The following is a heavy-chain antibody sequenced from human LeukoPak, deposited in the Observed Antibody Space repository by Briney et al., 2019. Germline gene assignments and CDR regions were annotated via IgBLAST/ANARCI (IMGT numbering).Heavy chain of an antibody. CDR1: GFTFSRYG. J-gene: IGHJ6*03. CDR2: IWYDESNS. V-gene: IGHV3-33*06. CDR3: AKSFLELEAYDYYMDV. D-gene: IGHD1-7*01. Sequence: GGSLRLSCAASGFTFSRYGMHWVRQAPGKGLEWVAVIWYDESNSYYADSVKGRFTISRDNSKKTPYLQMNSLRAEDTAVYYCAKSFLELEAYDYYMDVWGKGTTVTVSS.